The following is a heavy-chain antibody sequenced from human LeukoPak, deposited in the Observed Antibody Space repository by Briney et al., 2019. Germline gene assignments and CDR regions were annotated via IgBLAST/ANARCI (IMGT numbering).Heavy chain of an antibody. CDR3: ARTLDTHKAVVPAAAIDY. CDR2: INPNSGGT. Sequence: ASVKVSCKASGYTFTGYYMHWVRQAPGQGLEWMGWINPNSGGTNYAQKFQGRVTMTRDTSISTAYMELSRLRSDDTAVYYCARTLDTHKAVVPAAAIDYWGQGTLVTVSS. V-gene: IGHV1-2*02. CDR1: GYTFTGYY. D-gene: IGHD2-2*01. J-gene: IGHJ4*02.